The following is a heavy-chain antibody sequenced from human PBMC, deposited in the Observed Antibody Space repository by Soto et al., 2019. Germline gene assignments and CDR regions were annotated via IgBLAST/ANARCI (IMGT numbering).Heavy chain of an antibody. V-gene: IGHV1-18*01. CDR2: ISTYNGKT. D-gene: IGHD1-26*01. J-gene: IGHJ3*02. CDR1: GYTFTSHG. Sequence: QLQLVQSGGEVKTPGASVKVSCTTSGYTFTSHGISWVRQAPGQGLEWMGWISTYNGKTDYAQKFQDRVTMTADTLTSTVYMEVSSLRSDDTAVYYCARLLTKGATYREDAFDMWGQGTKVTVSS. CDR3: ARLLTKGATYREDAFDM.